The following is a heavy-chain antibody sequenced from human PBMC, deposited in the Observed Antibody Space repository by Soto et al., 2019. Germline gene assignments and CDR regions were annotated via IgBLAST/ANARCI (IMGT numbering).Heavy chain of an antibody. D-gene: IGHD2-15*01. V-gene: IGHV4-59*08. CDR1: GGSISSYY. J-gene: IGHJ6*03. Sequence: SETLYLTCTVSGGSISSYYWSWIRQPPGKGLEWIGYIYYSGSTNYNPSLKSRVTISVDTSKNQFSLKLSSVTAADTAVYYCGRSGLGYCSGGSWLGGRCYYYTDVWGKGTTVTVSS. CDR3: GRSGLGYCSGGSWLGGRCYYYTDV. CDR2: IYYSGST.